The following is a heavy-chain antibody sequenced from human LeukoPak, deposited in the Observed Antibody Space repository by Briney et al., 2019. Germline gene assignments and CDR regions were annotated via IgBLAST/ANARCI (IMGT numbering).Heavy chain of an antibody. CDR2: INRSGST. CDR3: ARGKQRLVRGYHYYGMDV. J-gene: IGHJ6*04. CDR1: GGSFSGYY. Sequence: PSETLSLTCAVYGGSFSGYYWSWIRQPPGKGLEWIGEINRSGSTNYNPSLKSRVAISVDTSKNQFSLKLSSVTAADTAVYYCARGKQRLVRGYHYYGMDVGGKGTTVTFSS. D-gene: IGHD6-13*01. V-gene: IGHV4-34*01.